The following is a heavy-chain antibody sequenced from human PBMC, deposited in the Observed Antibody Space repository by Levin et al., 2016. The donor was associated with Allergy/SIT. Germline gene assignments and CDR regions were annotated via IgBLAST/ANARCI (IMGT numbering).Heavy chain of an antibody. D-gene: IGHD3-10*01. J-gene: IGHJ4*02. CDR3: ARDLGKGIGEFYY. Sequence: WIRQPPGKGLEWVSYISSSSSTIYYADSVKGRFTISRDNAKNSLYLQMNSLRAEDTAIYYCARDLGKGIGEFYYWGQGTPVTVSS. CDR2: ISSSSSTI. V-gene: IGHV3-48*01.